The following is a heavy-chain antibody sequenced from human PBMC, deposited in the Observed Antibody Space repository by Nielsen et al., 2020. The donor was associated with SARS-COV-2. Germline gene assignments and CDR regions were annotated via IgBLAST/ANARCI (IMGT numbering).Heavy chain of an antibody. Sequence: WIRQPPGKGLEWIGEINHSGSTNYNPSLKSRVTISVDTSKNQFSLKLSSVTAADTAVYYCARGGGLRYFDWPVAFDIWGQGTMVTVSS. CDR2: INHSGST. J-gene: IGHJ3*02. D-gene: IGHD3-9*01. V-gene: IGHV4-34*01. CDR3: ARGGGLRYFDWPVAFDI.